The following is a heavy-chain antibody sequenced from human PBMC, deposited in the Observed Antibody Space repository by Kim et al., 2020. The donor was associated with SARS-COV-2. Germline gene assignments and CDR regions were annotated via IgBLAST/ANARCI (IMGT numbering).Heavy chain of an antibody. D-gene: IGHD2-2*02. V-gene: IGHV4-34*01. Sequence: SETLSLTCAVYGGSVSGYYWSWIRQPPGQGLEWIGEIKHSGRIHYNPSLKSQVSISIDTSKYQFSLKLTTVTGADTGFYFCARGRAGVVPSPILGIGPHYDSFIMDVWGHGTTVTVSS. J-gene: IGHJ6*02. CDR2: IKHSGRI. CDR1: GGSVSGYY. CDR3: ARGRAGVVPSPILGIGPHYDSFIMDV.